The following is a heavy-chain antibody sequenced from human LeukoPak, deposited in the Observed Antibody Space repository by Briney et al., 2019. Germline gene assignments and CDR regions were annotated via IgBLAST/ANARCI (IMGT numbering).Heavy chain of an antibody. CDR1: GFTFSSYG. CDR3: ARGSSIAVAGTNWFDP. V-gene: IGHV3-30*03. CDR2: ISYDGSNK. J-gene: IGHJ5*02. Sequence: GGSLRLSCAASGFTFSSYGMHWVRQAPGKGLEWVAVISYDGSNKYYADSVKGRFTISRDNSKNTLYLHMNSLRAEDTAIYYCARGSSIAVAGTNWFDPWGQGTLVTVSS. D-gene: IGHD6-19*01.